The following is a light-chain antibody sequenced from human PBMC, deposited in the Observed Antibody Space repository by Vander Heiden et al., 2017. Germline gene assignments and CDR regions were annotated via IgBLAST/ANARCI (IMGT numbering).Light chain of an antibody. CDR2: EVT. V-gene: IGLV2-23*02. CDR3: CSRSAGSTTLV. Sequence: QSALTQPASLAGSPGPSITISCTGTSSDDGTYNLVSCYQQSPDKAPKLMIYEVTERPSGVSNRFSGSKSGNTASLTISGLQAEDEADYYCCSRSAGSTTLVFGGGTKLTVL. J-gene: IGLJ2*01. CDR1: SSDDGTYNL.